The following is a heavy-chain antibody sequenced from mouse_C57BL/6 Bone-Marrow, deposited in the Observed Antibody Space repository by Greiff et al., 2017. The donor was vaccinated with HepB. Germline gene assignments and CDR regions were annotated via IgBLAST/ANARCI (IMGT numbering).Heavy chain of an antibody. Sequence: QVQLQQSGAELVRPGASVKLSCKASGYTFTDYYINWVKQRPGQGLEWIARIYPGSGNTYYNEKFKGKATLTAEKSSSTAYMQLSSLTSEDSAVYCCAREGTTVVGAMDYWGQGTSVTVSS. CDR2: IYPGSGNT. CDR1: GYTFTDYY. J-gene: IGHJ4*01. V-gene: IGHV1-76*01. D-gene: IGHD1-1*01. CDR3: AREGTTVVGAMDY.